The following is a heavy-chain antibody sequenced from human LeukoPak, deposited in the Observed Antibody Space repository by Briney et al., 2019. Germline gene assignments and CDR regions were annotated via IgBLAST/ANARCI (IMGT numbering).Heavy chain of an antibody. Sequence: ASVTVSCKASGYTFTGYYMHWVRQAPGQGLEWMGWINPNSGGTNYAQKFQGRVTMTRDTSISTAYMELSRLRSDDTAVYYCARGRSSSSPRYYYYYYMDVWGKGTTVTVSS. V-gene: IGHV1-2*02. J-gene: IGHJ6*03. D-gene: IGHD6-6*01. CDR1: GYTFTGYY. CDR3: ARGRSSSSPRYYYYYYMDV. CDR2: INPNSGGT.